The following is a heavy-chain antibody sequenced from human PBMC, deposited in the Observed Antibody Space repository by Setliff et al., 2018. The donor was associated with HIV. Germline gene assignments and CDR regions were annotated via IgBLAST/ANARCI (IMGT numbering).Heavy chain of an antibody. CDR1: GDSIGTYS. CDR2: IYGSGST. Sequence: SETLSLTCAVSGDSIGTYSWHWLRQPPGKGLEWIGYIYGSGSTGYNPSLTSRVTMSTDTPNNRFALKLTSVTAADTAVYYCATGRLRATSPFDNWGQGTLVTVSS. J-gene: IGHJ4*02. D-gene: IGHD1-26*01. V-gene: IGHV4-4*09. CDR3: ATGRLRATSPFDN.